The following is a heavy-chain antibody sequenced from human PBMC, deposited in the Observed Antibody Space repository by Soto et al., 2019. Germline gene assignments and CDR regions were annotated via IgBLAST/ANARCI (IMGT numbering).Heavy chain of an antibody. Sequence: QVQLVESGGGVVQPGRSLRLSCAASGFTFSSYVMHWVRQAPGKGLEWVAVISYDGSNKYYADSVKGRFTISRDNSKNTLYLQMNSLRAEDTAVYYCAKTRRDLCLDYWGQGTLVTVSS. CDR3: AKTRRDLCLDY. CDR2: ISYDGSNK. V-gene: IGHV3-30*18. J-gene: IGHJ4*02. CDR1: GFTFSSYV. D-gene: IGHD2-2*01.